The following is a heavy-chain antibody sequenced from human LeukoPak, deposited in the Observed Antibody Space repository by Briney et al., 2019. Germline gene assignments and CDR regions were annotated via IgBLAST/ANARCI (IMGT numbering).Heavy chain of an antibody. CDR3: ARDSPYSSSSLGFDY. J-gene: IGHJ4*02. CDR1: GYKFTSYG. CDR2: ISGYNGNI. Sequence: ASVKVSCKASGYKFTSYGVGWVRQAPGQGLEWMGWISGYNGNINFAQKFQGRVTMTTDTSTSTAYMELRSLRSDDTAVYYCARDSPYSSSSLGFDYWGQGTLVTVAS. V-gene: IGHV1-18*01. D-gene: IGHD6-13*01.